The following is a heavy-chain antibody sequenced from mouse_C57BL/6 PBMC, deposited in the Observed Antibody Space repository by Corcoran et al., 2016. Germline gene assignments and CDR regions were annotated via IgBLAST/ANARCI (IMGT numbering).Heavy chain of an antibody. Sequence: QVQLQQSGPELVKPGASVKISCKASGYTFTDYYINWVKQRPGQGLEWIGWIFPGSGSTYYNEKFKGKATLTVDKSSSTAYMLLSSLTSEDSAVYFCARSGDGYYLYYAMDYWGQGTSVTVSS. D-gene: IGHD2-3*01. J-gene: IGHJ4*01. V-gene: IGHV1-75*01. CDR2: IFPGSGST. CDR1: GYTFTDYY. CDR3: ARSGDGYYLYYAMDY.